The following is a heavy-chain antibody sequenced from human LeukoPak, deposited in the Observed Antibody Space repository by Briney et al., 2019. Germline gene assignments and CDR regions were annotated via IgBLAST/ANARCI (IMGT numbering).Heavy chain of an antibody. CDR1: GFTFNNYW. CDR2: INQGGNEK. D-gene: IGHD2-8*02. CDR3: AGDFGTTGNDLYDY. V-gene: IGHV3-7*01. J-gene: IGHJ4*02. Sequence: GGSLRLSCAASGFTFNNYWMSWVRQAPGKGLEWVANINQGGNEKYYVDSVRGRFTISRDNAKNSLYLQMNSLRDEDTSVYYCAGDFGTTGNDLYDYWGQGTLVTVSS.